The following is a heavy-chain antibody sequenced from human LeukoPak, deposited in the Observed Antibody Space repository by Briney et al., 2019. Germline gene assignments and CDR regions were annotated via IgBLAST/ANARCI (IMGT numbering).Heavy chain of an antibody. D-gene: IGHD4-17*01. Sequence: AASVKVSCKASGYTFTSYGISWVRQAPGQGLEWMGWISAYNGNTNYAQKLQGRVTMTTDTSTSTAYMELRSLRSDDTAVYYCARDTRDYGDYDAFDYWGQGTLVTVSS. J-gene: IGHJ4*02. V-gene: IGHV1-18*01. CDR1: GYTFTSYG. CDR3: ARDTRDYGDYDAFDY. CDR2: ISAYNGNT.